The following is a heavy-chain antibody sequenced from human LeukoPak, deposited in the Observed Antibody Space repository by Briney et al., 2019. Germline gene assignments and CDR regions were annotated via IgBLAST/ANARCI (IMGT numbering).Heavy chain of an antibody. D-gene: IGHD3-10*01. CDR3: ARFTMVRGVIGPVFDY. CDR1: GYTFTSYG. CDR2: ISAYNGNT. Sequence: ASVKVSFKASGYTFTSYGISWVRQAPGQGLEWMGWISAYNGNTNYAQKLQGRVTMTTDTSTSTAYMELRSLRSDDTAVYYCARFTMVRGVIGPVFDYWGQGTLVTVSS. J-gene: IGHJ4*02. V-gene: IGHV1-18*01.